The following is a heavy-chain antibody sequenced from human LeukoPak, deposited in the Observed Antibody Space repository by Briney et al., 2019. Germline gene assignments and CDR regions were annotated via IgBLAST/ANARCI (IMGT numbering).Heavy chain of an antibody. CDR3: ARVFRAAAVDY. D-gene: IGHD6-13*01. V-gene: IGHV4-38-2*02. CDR1: GYSISSGYY. J-gene: IGHJ4*02. CDR2: IYHNGRT. Sequence: PSETLSLTCTVSGYSISSGYYWSWIRQPPGKGLDWIGFIYHNGRTDCNPSLKSRVTISADTSKNQFSLRLSSVTAADTAVYYCARVFRAAAVDYWGQGTLVTVSS.